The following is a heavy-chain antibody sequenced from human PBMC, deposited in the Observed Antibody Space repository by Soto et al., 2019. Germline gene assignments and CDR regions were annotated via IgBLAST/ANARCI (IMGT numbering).Heavy chain of an antibody. CDR1: GYTFTSYY. Sequence: ASVKVSCKASGYTFTSYYMHWVRQAPGQGLEWMGIINPSGGSTSYAQKFQGRVTMTRDTSTSTVYMELSSLRSEDTAVYYCARDRSVITIFGVVIPGGNWFDPWGQGTLVTVSS. J-gene: IGHJ5*02. CDR3: ARDRSVITIFGVVIPGGNWFDP. CDR2: INPSGGST. V-gene: IGHV1-46*01. D-gene: IGHD3-3*01.